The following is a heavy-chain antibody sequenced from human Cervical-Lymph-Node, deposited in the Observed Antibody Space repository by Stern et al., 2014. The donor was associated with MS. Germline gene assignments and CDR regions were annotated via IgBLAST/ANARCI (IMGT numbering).Heavy chain of an antibody. CDR3: AGSIVAAEYFQH. V-gene: IGHV3-33*01. CDR2: IWAVGSKK. J-gene: IGHJ1*01. Sequence: QMQLVQSGGGVVQPGRSLRLSCVASGFTFNNYGMHWVRQVPGKGLEWVAVIWAVGSKKLYAASAQVLFTISSEDSNSTLYPPMNSLRAEDTGIYYCAGSIVAAEYFQHWGRGTLVTV. CDR1: GFTFNNYG. D-gene: IGHD3-22*01.